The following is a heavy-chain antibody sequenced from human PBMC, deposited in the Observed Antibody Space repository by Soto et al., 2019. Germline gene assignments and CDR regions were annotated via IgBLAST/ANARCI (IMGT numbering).Heavy chain of an antibody. CDR2: IIPIFGTA. CDR3: ASAYYYGSGSYYSWFDP. D-gene: IGHD3-10*01. Sequence: SVKVSCKASGGTFSSYAISWVRQAPGQGLEWMGGIIPIFGTANYAQKFQGRVTITADESTSTAYMELSSLRSEDTAVYYCASAYYYGSGSYYSWFDPWGQGSLVTVSS. V-gene: IGHV1-69*13. CDR1: GGTFSSYA. J-gene: IGHJ5*02.